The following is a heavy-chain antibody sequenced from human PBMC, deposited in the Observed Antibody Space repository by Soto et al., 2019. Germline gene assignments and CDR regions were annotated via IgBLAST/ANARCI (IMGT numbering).Heavy chain of an antibody. J-gene: IGHJ4*02. CDR2: ISHSGST. CDR1: GGSIGSAAYY. CDR3: AREYTYGSNFFDC. V-gene: IGHV4-31*01. D-gene: IGHD5-18*01. Sequence: QVQLQESGPGLVKPSQTLSLTCTVSGGSIGSAAYYWSWIRQHPGEGLEWIGYISHSGSTYYNPSLKSPVIISVDTSKNQFSLSLTSVTAADTAVYYCAREYTYGSNFFDCWGQGALDTVSS.